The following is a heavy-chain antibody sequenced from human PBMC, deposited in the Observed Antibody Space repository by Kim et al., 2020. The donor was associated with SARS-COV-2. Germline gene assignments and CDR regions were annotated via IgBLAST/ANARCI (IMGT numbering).Heavy chain of an antibody. CDR1: GFTFSSYD. V-gene: IGHV3-13*01. Sequence: GGSLRLSCAASGFTFSSYDMHWVRQATGKGLEWVSAIGTAGDTYYPGSVKGRFTISRENAKNSLYLQMNSLRAGDTAVYYCARSPSDCSGGSCYSFDGMDVWGQGTTVTVSS. CDR3: ARSPSDCSGGSCYSFDGMDV. CDR2: IGTAGDT. J-gene: IGHJ6*02. D-gene: IGHD2-15*01.